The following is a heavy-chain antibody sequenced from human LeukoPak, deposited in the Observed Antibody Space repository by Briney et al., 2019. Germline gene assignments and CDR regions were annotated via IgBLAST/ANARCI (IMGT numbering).Heavy chain of an antibody. V-gene: IGHV1-69*05. CDR3: ARDQEPNYNKLEPFEDRDAFAI. J-gene: IGHJ3*02. D-gene: IGHD1-1*01. Sequence: ASVKVSCKASGGTFSSYAISWVRQAPGQGLEWMGGIIPIFGTANYAQKFQGRVTITTDESTSTAYMELSSLRSEDTAVYYCARDQEPNYNKLEPFEDRDAFAIWGQGTMVTVSS. CDR2: IIPIFGTA. CDR1: GGTFSSYA.